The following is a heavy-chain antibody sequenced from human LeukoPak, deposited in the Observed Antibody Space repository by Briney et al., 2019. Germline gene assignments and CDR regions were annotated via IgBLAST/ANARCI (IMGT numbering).Heavy chain of an antibody. CDR3: AKGPRLVYTAMVYFDY. V-gene: IGHV3-20*04. CDR2: IDWNGGST. J-gene: IGHJ4*02. CDR1: GFSFDDYG. D-gene: IGHD5-18*01. Sequence: GGSLRLSCAASGFSFDDYGMSWVRQAPGKGLEWVSGIDWNGGSTGYADSVRGRFTISRDNSKNTLYLQMNSLRAEDTVVYYCAKGPRLVYTAMVYFDYWGQGTLVTVSS.